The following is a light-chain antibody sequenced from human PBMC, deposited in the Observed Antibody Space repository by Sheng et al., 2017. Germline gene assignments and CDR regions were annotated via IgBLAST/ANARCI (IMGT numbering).Light chain of an antibody. CDR1: QSISSY. CDR3: QQSSSFPPT. CDR2: GAS. Sequence: DIQMTQSPSSLSASVGDRVTITCRASQSISSYLNWYQQKPGKTPNLLIYGASTLQSGVPSRFSGSVSETDFILTISSLHPEDFATYYCQQSSSFPPTFGQGT. V-gene: IGKV1-39*01. J-gene: IGKJ1*01.